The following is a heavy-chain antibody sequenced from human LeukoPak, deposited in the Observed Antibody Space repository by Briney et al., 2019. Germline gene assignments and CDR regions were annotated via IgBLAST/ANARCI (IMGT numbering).Heavy chain of an antibody. CDR2: IYADGRT. Sequence: GGSLRLSCAASGFTVRNNYMSWVRQAPGKGLEWVSVIYADGRTYYADSVKGRFTISRDNSKNTAHLQMHSLRAEDTAVYYCAKDLDDSSGFYSFHHWGQGTLVTVSS. CDR1: GFTVRNNY. D-gene: IGHD3-22*01. CDR3: AKDLDDSSGFYSFHH. V-gene: IGHV3-53*01. J-gene: IGHJ1*01.